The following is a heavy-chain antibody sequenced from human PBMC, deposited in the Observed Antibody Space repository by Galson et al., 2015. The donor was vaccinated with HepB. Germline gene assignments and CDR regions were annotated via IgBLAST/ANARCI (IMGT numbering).Heavy chain of an antibody. V-gene: IGHV1-18*01. CDR1: GYTFTING. CDR2: ISSNGGNT. Sequence: SVKVSCKASGYTFTINGISWVRQTPEQGLEWLGWISSNGGNTKYAQKYQGRITLTRDTSASTAYLELRSLRSDDTAMYYCARDRDYRFDFWGQGTLVTVSS. D-gene: IGHD4/OR15-4a*01. CDR3: ARDRDYRFDF. J-gene: IGHJ4*02.